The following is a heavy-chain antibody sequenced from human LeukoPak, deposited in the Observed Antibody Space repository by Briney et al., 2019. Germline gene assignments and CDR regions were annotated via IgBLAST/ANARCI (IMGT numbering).Heavy chain of an antibody. Sequence: PSETLSLTCPVSGGSISSYYWSWIRQPPGKGLEWIGYIYYSGSTNYNPSLKSRVTISVDTSKNQFSLKLSSVTAADTAVYYCARVGYGDHGANWFDPWGQGTLVTVSS. D-gene: IGHD4-17*01. CDR2: IYYSGST. J-gene: IGHJ5*02. CDR1: GGSISSYY. V-gene: IGHV4-59*01. CDR3: ARVGYGDHGANWFDP.